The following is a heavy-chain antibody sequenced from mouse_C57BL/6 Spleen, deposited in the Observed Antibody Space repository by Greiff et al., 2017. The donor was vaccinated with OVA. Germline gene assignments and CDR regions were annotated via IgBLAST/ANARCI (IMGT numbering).Heavy chain of an antibody. V-gene: IGHV5-17*01. CDR2: ISSGSSTI. D-gene: IGHD2-1*01. Sequence: EVKVVESGGGLVKPGGSLKLSCAASGFTFSDYGMHWVRQAPEKGLEWVAYISSGSSTIYYADTVKGRFTISRDNAKNTLFLQMTSLRSEDTAMYYCARPAYGNFYYYAMDYWGQGTSVTVSS. J-gene: IGHJ4*01. CDR1: GFTFSDYG. CDR3: ARPAYGNFYYYAMDY.